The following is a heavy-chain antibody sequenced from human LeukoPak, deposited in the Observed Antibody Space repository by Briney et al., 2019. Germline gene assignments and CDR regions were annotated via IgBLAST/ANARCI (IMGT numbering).Heavy chain of an antibody. D-gene: IGHD6-13*01. CDR3: ARGGYTSSWYISRDY. Sequence: GGSLRLSCAASAFTFSRYWMTWVRQAPGKGLEWVANIKEDGSEKYYVDSVKGRFSISRDNTKNSLYLQMNSLRAEDTAVYYCARGGYTSSWYISRDYWGQGTLVSVSS. J-gene: IGHJ4*02. CDR1: AFTFSRYW. CDR2: IKEDGSEK. V-gene: IGHV3-7*01.